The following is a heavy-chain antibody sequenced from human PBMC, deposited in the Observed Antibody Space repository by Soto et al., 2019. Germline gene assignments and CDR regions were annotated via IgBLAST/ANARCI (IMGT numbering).Heavy chain of an antibody. J-gene: IGHJ6*02. Sequence: QITLKESGPTLVKPTQTLTLTCTFSGFSLSTSGVGVGWIRQPPGKALEWLAVICWDDDKRYSPSLKSRLTITRYTSKNQVVLTMTDMDPVDTATYYCAHMDYGFYGMDVWGQGTTVTVSS. V-gene: IGHV2-5*02. CDR2: ICWDDDK. CDR3: AHMDYGFYGMDV. D-gene: IGHD3-10*01. CDR1: GFSLSTSGVG.